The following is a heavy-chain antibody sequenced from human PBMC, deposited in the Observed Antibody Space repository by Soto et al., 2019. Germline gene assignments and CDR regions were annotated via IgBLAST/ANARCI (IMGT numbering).Heavy chain of an antibody. CDR3: ASSARGGYYYGMDV. J-gene: IGHJ6*02. D-gene: IGHD2-15*01. CDR2: ISYDGSNK. CDR1: GFTFSSYA. Sequence: GGSLRLSCAASGFTFSSYALHWVRQAPGKGLEWVAVISYDGSNKYYADSVKGRFTISRDNSKNTLYLQMNSLRAEDTAVYYCASSARGGYYYGMDVWGQGTTIT. V-gene: IGHV3-30-3*01.